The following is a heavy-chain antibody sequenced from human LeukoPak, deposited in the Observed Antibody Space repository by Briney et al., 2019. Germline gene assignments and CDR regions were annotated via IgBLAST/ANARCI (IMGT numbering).Heavy chain of an antibody. J-gene: IGHJ1*01. V-gene: IGHV3-20*04. D-gene: IGHD1-1*01. CDR1: GFPVCINY. CDR2: INSNGGST. Sequence: GGSLRLFCAASGFPVCINYMSWVRQAPGKGLEWDSDINSNGGSTGNANYVKGLSTISRNNAKNSQYLEVNSLRAEATALYYCARAGLGTHFQHWGQGTLVTVSA. CDR3: ARAGLGTHFQH.